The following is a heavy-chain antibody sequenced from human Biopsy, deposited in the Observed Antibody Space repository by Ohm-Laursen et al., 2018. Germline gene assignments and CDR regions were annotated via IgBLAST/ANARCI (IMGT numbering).Heavy chain of an antibody. CDR1: GYTLNELS. D-gene: IGHD1-1*01. V-gene: IGHV1-24*01. J-gene: IGHJ4*02. CDR2: FAPENGKT. CDR3: AADINVWNVNY. Sequence: VASVKVSCNVSGYTLNELSMHWVRQVPGKGLEWMGGFAPENGKTVYAQNFQARVSLTEDTSTDTAYMELRSLRSEDTAVYYCAADINVWNVNYWGQGTQVTVSS.